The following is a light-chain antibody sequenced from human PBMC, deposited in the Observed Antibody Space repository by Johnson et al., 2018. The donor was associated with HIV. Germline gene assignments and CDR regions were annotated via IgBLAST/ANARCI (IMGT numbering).Light chain of an antibody. J-gene: IGLJ1*01. V-gene: IGLV1-51*01. CDR1: NSNIGNNY. CDR2: DNN. Sequence: QSFLTQPPSVSAAPGQKVTISCSGSNSNIGNNYVSWYQQVPGTAPKLLIYDNNRRPSGIPDRFSGSKSGTSGTLGITGLQTGDEADYYCGSWDSSLSAYVFGTGTKITVL. CDR3: GSWDSSLSAYV.